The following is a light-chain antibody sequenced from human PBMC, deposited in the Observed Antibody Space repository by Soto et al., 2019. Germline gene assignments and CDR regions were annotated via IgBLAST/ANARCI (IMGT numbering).Light chain of an antibody. V-gene: IGLV2-8*01. CDR3: NSYAGTHNYVV. CDR1: SSDVGGYNY. Sequence: QSVLTQPPSASGSPGQSVAISCTGTSSDVGGYNYVSWYQQHPGKAPKLMIYEVSKRPSGVPDRFSGSKSGNTASLTVSGLQAEDEAEYYCNSYAGTHNYVVFGGGTQLTVL. J-gene: IGLJ2*01. CDR2: EVS.